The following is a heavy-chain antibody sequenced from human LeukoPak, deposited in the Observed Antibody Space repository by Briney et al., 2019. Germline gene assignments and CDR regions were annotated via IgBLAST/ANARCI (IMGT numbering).Heavy chain of an antibody. J-gene: IGHJ6*04. CDR1: GFTFSSYG. CDR2: IRYDGSNK. V-gene: IGHV3-30*02. D-gene: IGHD2-8*01. CDR3: AKDACTNGVCPPAV. Sequence: PGGSLRLSCAASGFTFSSYGMHWVRQAPGKGLEWVAFIRYDGSNKYYADSVKGRFTISRDNSKNTLYLQMNSLRAEDTAVYYCAKDACTNGVCPPAVWGKGTTVTVSS.